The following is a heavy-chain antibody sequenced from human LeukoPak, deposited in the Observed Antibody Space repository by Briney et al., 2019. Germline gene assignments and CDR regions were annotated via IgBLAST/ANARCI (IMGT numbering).Heavy chain of an antibody. Sequence: SVKVSCKASGSTFSRSAISWVRQAPGQGLQWMGGGIPILGTTNYAQRFQDRVSITTDDSTSTSYMEFRSLRSVDTAVYYCARDDGSATMGFDSWGQGTLVTVSS. CDR1: GSTFSRSA. V-gene: IGHV1-69*05. D-gene: IGHD1-26*01. J-gene: IGHJ4*02. CDR3: ARDDGSATMGFDS. CDR2: GIPILGTT.